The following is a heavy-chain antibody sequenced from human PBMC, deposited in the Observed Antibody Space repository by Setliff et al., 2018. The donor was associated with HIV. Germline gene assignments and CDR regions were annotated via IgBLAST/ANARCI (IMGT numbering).Heavy chain of an antibody. CDR3: ARTGYAFDV. Sequence: PSETLSLTCTVSGGSMNANHWSWIRQSPGKGPEWIAYIHVSGSTYFNPSLSSRVTISIDTSNNQFSLRLSSVTAADTAVYYCARTGYAFDVWGLGTMVNVS. CDR1: GGSMNANH. CDR2: IHVSGST. V-gene: IGHV4-59*08. J-gene: IGHJ3*01.